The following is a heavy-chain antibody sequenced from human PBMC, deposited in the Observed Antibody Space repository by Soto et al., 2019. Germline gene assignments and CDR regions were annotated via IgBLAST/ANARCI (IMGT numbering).Heavy chain of an antibody. CDR2: ISSNGDRT. V-gene: IGHV3-64*01. CDR1: GFTFSTFA. CDR3: ARWVSLTGLDS. Sequence: EVQLVESGGDLVQPGGSLRLSCAASGFTFSTFAMHWVRQAPGKGLEYVSAISSNGDRTYYANSVKGRFTISRDNSKNTLYLQMGSLRGDDMAVYHCARWVSLTGLDSWGQGTLVTVSS. J-gene: IGHJ5*01. D-gene: IGHD3-16*01.